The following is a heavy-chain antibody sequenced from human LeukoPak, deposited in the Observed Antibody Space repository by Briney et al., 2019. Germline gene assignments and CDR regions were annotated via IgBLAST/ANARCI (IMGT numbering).Heavy chain of an antibody. CDR2: IIPILGIA. Sequence: SVKVSCKASGGTFSSYAISWVRQAPGQGLEWMGRIIPILGIANYAQKFQGRVTITADKSTSTAYMELSSLRSEDTAVYYCARSDSSGYGVDYWGQGTLVTVSS. CDR3: ARSDSSGYGVDY. D-gene: IGHD3-22*01. J-gene: IGHJ4*02. V-gene: IGHV1-69*04. CDR1: GGTFSSYA.